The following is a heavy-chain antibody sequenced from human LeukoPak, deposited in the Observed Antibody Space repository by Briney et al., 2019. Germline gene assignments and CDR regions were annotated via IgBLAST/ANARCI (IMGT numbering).Heavy chain of an antibody. J-gene: IGHJ5*02. D-gene: IGHD3-3*01. CDR1: GGTFSRYA. Sequence: GTSVKVSCKASGGTFSRYAISWVRQAPGQGLEWRGGIIRIFGTANYAQKFQGRVTITTDESTSTAYMELSSLRSEDTAVYYCARVTYYDFWSGLGTFDPWGQGTLVTVSS. V-gene: IGHV1-69*05. CDR2: IIRIFGTA. CDR3: ARVTYYDFWSGLGTFDP.